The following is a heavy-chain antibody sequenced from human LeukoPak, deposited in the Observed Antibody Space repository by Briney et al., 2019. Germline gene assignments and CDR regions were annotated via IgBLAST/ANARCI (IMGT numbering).Heavy chain of an antibody. J-gene: IGHJ4*02. V-gene: IGHV3-30*18. D-gene: IGHD5-12*01. Sequence: GGSLRLSCAASGFTFSGYGMHWVRQAPGKGLEWVAVISYDGSNKYYADSVKGRFTISRDNSKNTLYLQMNSLRTEDTAVYYCAKVASGYDYLDYWGQGTLVTVSS. CDR3: AKVASGYDYLDY. CDR2: ISYDGSNK. CDR1: GFTFSGYG.